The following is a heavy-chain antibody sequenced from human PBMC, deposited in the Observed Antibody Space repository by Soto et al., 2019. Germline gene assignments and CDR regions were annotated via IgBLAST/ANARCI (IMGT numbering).Heavy chain of an antibody. V-gene: IGHV6-1*01. Sequence: SQTLSLTCDISGDSVSSNSAAWNWIRQSPSRGLEWLGRTYYRSKWYNDYAVSVKSRITINPDTSKNQFSLQLNSVTPEDTAVYYCARSFSGTHSSCWYFYYYYGMDGWGQGTTVTVSS. D-gene: IGHD6-19*01. CDR2: TYYRSKWYN. CDR3: ARSFSGTHSSCWYFYYYYGMDG. CDR1: GDSVSSNSAA. J-gene: IGHJ6*02.